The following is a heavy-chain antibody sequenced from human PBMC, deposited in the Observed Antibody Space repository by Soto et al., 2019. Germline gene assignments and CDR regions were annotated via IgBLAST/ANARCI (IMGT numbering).Heavy chain of an antibody. J-gene: IGHJ6*02. V-gene: IGHV1-2*02. D-gene: IGHD1-26*01. CDR1: GYTFTGYY. CDR3: ARTPKGRVVGATEGTYYYYYGMDV. CDR2: INPNSGGT. Sequence: ASVKVSCKASGYTFTGYYMHWVRQAPGQGLEWMGWINPNSGGTNYAQKFQGRVTMTRDTSISTAYMELSRLRSDDTAVYYCARTPKGRVVGATEGTYYYYYGMDVWGQGTTVTVPS.